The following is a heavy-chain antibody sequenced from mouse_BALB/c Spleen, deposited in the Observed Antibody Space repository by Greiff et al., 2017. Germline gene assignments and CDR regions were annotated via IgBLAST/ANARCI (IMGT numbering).Heavy chain of an antibody. CDR1: GFSLTSYG. CDR3: ARALIYYYGNYARDY. V-gene: IGHV2-6-2*01. J-gene: IGHJ4*01. CDR2: IWSDGST. D-gene: IGHD1-1*01. Sequence: VQLVESGPDLVAPSQSLSITCTVSGFSLTSYGVHWVRPPPGKGLEWLVVIWSDGSTTYNSALKSRLSISKDNSKSQVFLKMNSLQTDDTAMYYCARALIYYYGNYARDYGGEGTSVTVAA.